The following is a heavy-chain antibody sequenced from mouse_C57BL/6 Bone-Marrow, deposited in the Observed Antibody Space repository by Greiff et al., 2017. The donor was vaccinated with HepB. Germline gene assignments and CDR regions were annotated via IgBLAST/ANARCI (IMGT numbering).Heavy chain of an antibody. Sequence: EVQGVESGGGLVQPKGSLKLSCAASGFSFNTYAMNWVRQAPGKGLEWVARIRSKSNNYATYYADSVKDRFTISRDDSESMLYLQMNNLKTEDTAMYYCVRQGDGYSYFDYWGQGTTLTVSS. V-gene: IGHV10-1*01. CDR3: VRQGDGYSYFDY. CDR2: IRSKSNNYAT. J-gene: IGHJ2*01. D-gene: IGHD2-3*01. CDR1: GFSFNTYA.